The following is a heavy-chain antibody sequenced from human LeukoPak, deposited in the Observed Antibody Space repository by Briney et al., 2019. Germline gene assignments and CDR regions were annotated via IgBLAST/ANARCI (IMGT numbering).Heavy chain of an antibody. J-gene: IGHJ4*02. CDR1: GFTFSNFD. Sequence: GGPLRLSCAASGFTFSNFDMSWVRQAPGKGLEWVSGIYSTGSTTHHADSVKGRYTTSRDNSKSTLYLQMNSLRPEDTAVYYCAKVSWSRTGGDDYWGQGTPVIVSS. CDR3: AKVSWSRTGGDDY. V-gene: IGHV3-23*05. D-gene: IGHD6-13*01. CDR2: IYSTGSTT.